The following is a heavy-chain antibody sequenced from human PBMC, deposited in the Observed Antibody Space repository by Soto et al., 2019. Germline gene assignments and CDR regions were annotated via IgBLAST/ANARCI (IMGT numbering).Heavy chain of an antibody. CDR3: AHSEPRTFDI. D-gene: IGHD1-26*01. Sequence: QITLKESGPTLVKPIQTLTLTCTFTGFSLSTSGVGVGWIRQPPGKALEWLALIYWDDDKQYSPSLRSRLTINKDTSKNQVVLIMTNMDPVDTATYYCAHSEPRTFDIWGQGIMVTVSS. CDR2: IYWDDDK. CDR1: GFSLSTSGVG. V-gene: IGHV2-5*02. J-gene: IGHJ3*02.